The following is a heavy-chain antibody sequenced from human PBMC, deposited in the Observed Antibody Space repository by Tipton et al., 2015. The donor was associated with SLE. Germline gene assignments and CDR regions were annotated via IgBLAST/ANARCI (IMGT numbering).Heavy chain of an antibody. CDR1: GFTFRSFS. V-gene: IGHV3-48*04. J-gene: IGHJ4*02. CDR3: ARDHPPHY. CDR2: ISSGSRII. Sequence: SLRLSCAASGFTFRSFSMNWVRQAPGKGLEWISYISSGSRIIYYADSVKGRFTISRDNPKSSLYLQMNSLRVEDTGIYYCARDHPPHYWGQGTLVTVSS.